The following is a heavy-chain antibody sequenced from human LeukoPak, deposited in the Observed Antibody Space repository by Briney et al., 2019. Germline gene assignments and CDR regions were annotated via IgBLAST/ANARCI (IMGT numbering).Heavy chain of an antibody. D-gene: IGHD6-13*01. CDR1: GFTFSSYE. CDR3: AIGLFEEQQPY. V-gene: IGHV3-48*03. CDR2: ISSSGTTI. Sequence: GGSLRLSCAASGFTFSSYEMNWVRQAPGKGLEWVSYISSSGTTIYCADSVKGRFTISRDNAKNSLYLQMNSLRAEDTAVYYCAIGLFEEQQPYWGQGTLVTVSS. J-gene: IGHJ4*02.